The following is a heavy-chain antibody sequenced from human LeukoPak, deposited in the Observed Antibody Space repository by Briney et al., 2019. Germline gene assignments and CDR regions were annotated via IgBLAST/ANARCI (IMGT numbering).Heavy chain of an antibody. CDR2: IDYSVST. Sequence: SDTLSLTCTVSAGSINNYYWSWSRQPPGNRLKACAYIDYSVSTNYNPSLKSRVTISVDTSNNQFSLNLSSVTAADTAVYYCARLSHPADSSWFFDSWGQGTLVTVSS. CDR1: AGSINNYY. D-gene: IGHD6-13*01. V-gene: IGHV4-59*08. CDR3: ARLSHPADSSWFFDS. J-gene: IGHJ4*02.